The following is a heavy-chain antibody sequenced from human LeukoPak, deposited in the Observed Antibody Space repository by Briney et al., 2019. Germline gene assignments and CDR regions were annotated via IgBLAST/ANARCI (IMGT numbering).Heavy chain of an antibody. D-gene: IGHD2-8*01. J-gene: IGHJ4*02. V-gene: IGHV3-23*01. CDR2: VSGGGAYT. Sequence: PGGSLRLSCVGSGFSFNSFAMSWVRQAPGKGLEWVSTVSGGGAYTYYADSVKGRFTVSRDDSKSMHFLQMNSLRPEDTALYFCAKRITVSAGYYLDSWGQGTLVTVSS. CDR1: GFSFNSFA. CDR3: AKRITVSAGYYLDS.